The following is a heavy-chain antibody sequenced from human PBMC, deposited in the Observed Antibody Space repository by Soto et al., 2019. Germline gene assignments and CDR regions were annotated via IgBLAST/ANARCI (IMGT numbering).Heavy chain of an antibody. J-gene: IGHJ4*02. V-gene: IGHV4-34*01. CDR2: ISHSGST. CDR3: ARDKTTGLFDY. CDR1: GGSFSGYY. D-gene: IGHD1-7*01. Sequence: QVQLQQWGAGLLKPSETLSLTCAVYGGSFSGYYWTWIRQPPGTGLEWIGEISHSGSTNYNPSLKSRVNISVHPSKNQVSLKLTSVTAADTAGYYCARDKTTGLFDYWGQGTLVTVSS.